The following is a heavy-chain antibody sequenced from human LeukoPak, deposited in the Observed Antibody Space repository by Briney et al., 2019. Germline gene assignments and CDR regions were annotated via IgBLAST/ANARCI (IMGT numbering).Heavy chain of an antibody. Sequence: PSETLSLTCTVSGGSMSSYYWSWIRQPPGKGREWIGYIYYSGSTNYNPSLKSRVTISVDTSKNQFTLNLSSVTAADTAVYYCARGRYGWLPFDYWGQGTLVTVSS. CDR1: GGSMSSYY. J-gene: IGHJ4*02. V-gene: IGHV4-59*01. D-gene: IGHD3-16*01. CDR3: ARGRYGWLPFDY. CDR2: IYYSGST.